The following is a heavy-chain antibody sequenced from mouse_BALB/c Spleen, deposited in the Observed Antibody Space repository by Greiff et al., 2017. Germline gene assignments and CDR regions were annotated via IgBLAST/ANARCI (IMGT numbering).Heavy chain of an antibody. J-gene: IGHJ1*01. CDR1: GYTFTSYW. D-gene: IGHD1-1*01. CDR3: TALHGSSPHWYFDV. Sequence: KQPGSELVRPGASVKLSCKASGYTFTSYWMHWVKQRPGQGLEWIGNIFPGSGSTNYDEKFKSKATLTVDTSSSTAYMQLSSLTSEDSAVYYFTALHGSSPHWYFDVWGAGTTVTVSS. V-gene: IGHV1S22*01. CDR2: IFPGSGST.